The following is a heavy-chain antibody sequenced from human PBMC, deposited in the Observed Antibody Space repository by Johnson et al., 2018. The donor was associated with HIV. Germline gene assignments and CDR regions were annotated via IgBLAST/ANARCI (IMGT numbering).Heavy chain of an antibody. CDR1: FIFDDYG. CDR2: IGTAGDT. D-gene: IGHD4-11*01. J-gene: IGHJ3*02. CDR3: ARETVTSGAFDI. Sequence: FIFDDYGMSWVRQATGKGLEWVSAIGTAGDTYYPGSVKGRFTISRENAKNSLYLQMNSLRAGDTAVYYCARETVTSGAFDIWGQGTMVTVSS. V-gene: IGHV3-13*01.